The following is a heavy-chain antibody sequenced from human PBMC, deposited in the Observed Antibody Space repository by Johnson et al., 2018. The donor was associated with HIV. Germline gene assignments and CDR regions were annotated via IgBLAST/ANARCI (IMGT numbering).Heavy chain of an antibody. CDR3: ATNRGGAFDI. D-gene: IGHD2/OR15-2a*01. CDR1: GFTFRSNG. Sequence: QVLLVESGGGVVQPGGSLRLSCAASGFTFRSNGMHWVRQAPGKGLEWVTFIQYDGSDKSYADSVKGRFTVSRDNSKNTLYLQMNSLRAEDTAVYYCATNRGGAFDIWGQGTMVTVSS. CDR2: IQYDGSDK. V-gene: IGHV3-30*02. J-gene: IGHJ3*02.